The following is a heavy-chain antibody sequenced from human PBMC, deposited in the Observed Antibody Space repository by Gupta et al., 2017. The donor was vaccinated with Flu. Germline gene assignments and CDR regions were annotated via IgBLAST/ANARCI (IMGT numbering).Heavy chain of an antibody. D-gene: IGHD1-26*01. CDR3: ARDRVGP. CDR2: IYSNGDT. V-gene: IGHV4-4*07. Sequence: QVQLQESGPGLVKPSETLSLTCTVSGGSISSFYWSWIRQPAGKGLEYIGRIYSNGDTNYSPFLKSRVTMSLDTSKNQFSLRLSSVTAADTAVYYCARDRVGPWGQGTLVTVSS. CDR1: GGSISSFY. J-gene: IGHJ5*02.